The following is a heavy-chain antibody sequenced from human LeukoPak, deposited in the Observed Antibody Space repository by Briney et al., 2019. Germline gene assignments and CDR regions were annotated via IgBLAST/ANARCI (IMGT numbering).Heavy chain of an antibody. CDR1: GYTFMTYV. D-gene: IGHD2-2*01. V-gene: IGHV1-18*01. CDR3: AREIRFLGYCSSGSCYGGFDP. J-gene: IGHJ5*02. Sequence: ASVKVSCKAAGYTFMTYVINWVRQALGQGLECMCWISTYNGNTKYAQKLQGRVTMTTYTSTSTAYMELRSLRSDDTAVYFCAREIRFLGYCSSGSCYGGFDPWGQGTLVTVSS. CDR2: ISTYNGNT.